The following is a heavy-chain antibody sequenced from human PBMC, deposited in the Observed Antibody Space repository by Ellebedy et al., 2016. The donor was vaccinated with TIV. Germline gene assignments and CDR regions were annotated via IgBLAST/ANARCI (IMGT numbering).Heavy chain of an antibody. V-gene: IGHV3-53*01. Sequence: PGGSLRLSCAASGVSVSSSDMGWVRQAPGKGLEWVSVSDKSGNTHNAESGKGRFTTSRYNSKNTLDLQINSLRADDTAVYYCATSSRGWGYDAFDIWGQGTMVTVSS. CDR2: SDKSGNT. CDR3: ATSSRGWGYDAFDI. J-gene: IGHJ3*02. CDR1: GVSVSSSD. D-gene: IGHD6-19*01.